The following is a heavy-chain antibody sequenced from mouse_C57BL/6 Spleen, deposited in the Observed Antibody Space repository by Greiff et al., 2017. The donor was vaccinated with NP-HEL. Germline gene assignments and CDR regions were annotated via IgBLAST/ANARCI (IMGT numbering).Heavy chain of an antibody. CDR3: AREGFDSWFAY. V-gene: IGHV1-22*01. J-gene: IGHJ3*01. Sequence: EVKLVESGPELVKPGASVKMSCKASGYTFTDYNMHWVKQSHGKSLEWIGYINPNNGGTSYNQKFKGKATLTVNKSSSTAYMELRSLTSEDSAVYYCAREGFDSWFAYWGQGTLVTVSA. CDR2: INPNNGGT. CDR1: GYTFTDYN. D-gene: IGHD2-4*01.